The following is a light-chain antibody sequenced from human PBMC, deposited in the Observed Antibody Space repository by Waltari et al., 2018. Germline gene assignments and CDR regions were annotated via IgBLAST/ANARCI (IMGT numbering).Light chain of an antibody. J-gene: IGKJ2*01. V-gene: IGKV3-15*01. CDR2: GAS. CDR1: QSVSSN. CDR3: QQYNNWPPPT. Sequence: EIVMTQSPATLSVAPGERATISCRASQSVSSNLAWYQQKHGQAPRPLIYGASTRATGIPARFSGSGSGTEFTLTISSLQSEDFAVYYCQQYNNWPPPTFGQGTKLEIK.